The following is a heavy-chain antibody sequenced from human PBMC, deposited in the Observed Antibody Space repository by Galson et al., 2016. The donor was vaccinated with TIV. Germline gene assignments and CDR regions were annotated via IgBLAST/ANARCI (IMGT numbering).Heavy chain of an antibody. J-gene: IGHJ5*02. CDR3: ARSYDSSGYSP. D-gene: IGHD3-22*01. CDR1: GGSIINSDYD. CDR2: IYPYETS. Sequence: LSLTCTISGGSIINSDYDWSWIRQPAGKGLEWIGRIYPYETSHYNPSLKTPVTISVDASKNQFSLNPSSVTAADTAVYYCARSYDSSGYSPWGQGALVTVSS. V-gene: IGHV4-61*02.